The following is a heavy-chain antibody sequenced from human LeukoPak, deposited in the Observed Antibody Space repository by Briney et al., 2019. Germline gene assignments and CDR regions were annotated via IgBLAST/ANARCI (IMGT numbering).Heavy chain of an antibody. J-gene: IGHJ4*02. V-gene: IGHV1-18*01. Sequence: ASVKVSCKASGYIFTSYGISWVRQAPGQGLEWMGWISAYNGHTNSAQKFQGRVTMTTDTSTSTAYMEMRSLKSDDTAVYYCARAFGGHDEWYYLDYWGQGTLVTVSS. CDR1: GYIFTSYG. CDR3: ARAFGGHDEWYYLDY. CDR2: ISAYNGHT. D-gene: IGHD5-12*01.